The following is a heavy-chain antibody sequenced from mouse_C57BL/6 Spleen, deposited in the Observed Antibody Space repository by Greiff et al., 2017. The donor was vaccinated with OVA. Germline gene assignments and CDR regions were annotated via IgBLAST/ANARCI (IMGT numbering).Heavy chain of an antibody. J-gene: IGHJ3*01. Sequence: DVQLVESGGGLVQPKGSLKLSCAASGFSFNTYAMNWVRQAPGKGLEWVARLRSKSNNYATYYADSVKDRFTISRDDSESMLYLQMNNLKTEDTARYYCVRAQATAWFAYWGQGTLVTVSA. D-gene: IGHD3-2*02. V-gene: IGHV10-1*01. CDR2: LRSKSNNYAT. CDR1: GFSFNTYA. CDR3: VRAQATAWFAY.